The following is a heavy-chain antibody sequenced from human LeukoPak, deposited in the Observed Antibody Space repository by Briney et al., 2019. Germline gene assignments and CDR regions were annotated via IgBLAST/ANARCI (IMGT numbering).Heavy chain of an antibody. Sequence: GGSLRLSCAASGFTFSSYGMSWVRQAPGKGLEWVSAISGSGGSTYYADSVKGRFTISRDNSKNTLYLQMNSLRAEDTAVYYCAKDFYYDSSGYPYFDYWGKGTTVTISS. CDR1: GFTFSSYG. V-gene: IGHV3-23*01. D-gene: IGHD3-22*01. CDR3: AKDFYYDSSGYPYFDY. CDR2: ISGSGGST. J-gene: IGHJ4*03.